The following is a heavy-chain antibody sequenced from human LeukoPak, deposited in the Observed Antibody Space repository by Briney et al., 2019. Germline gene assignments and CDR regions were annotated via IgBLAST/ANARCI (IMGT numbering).Heavy chain of an antibody. CDR3: ARGLSASAYYYYMDV. V-gene: IGHV4-4*07. CDR2: IYTSGST. Sequence: SETLSLTCTVSGGSISSFYWSWIRQPAGKGLEWIGRIYTSGSTNYNPSLKSRVTMSVDTSKNQFSLKLSSVTAADTAVYYCARGLSASAYYYYMDVWGKGTTVTVSS. D-gene: IGHD4/OR15-4a*01. CDR1: GGSISSFY. J-gene: IGHJ6*03.